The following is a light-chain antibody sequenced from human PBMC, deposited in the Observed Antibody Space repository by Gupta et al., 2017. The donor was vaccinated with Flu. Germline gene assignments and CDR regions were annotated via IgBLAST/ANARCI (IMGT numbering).Light chain of an antibody. CDR2: AAS. J-gene: IGKJ1*01. CDR1: QSISSY. CDR3: QLSDGTPPWT. V-gene: IGKV1-39*01. Sequence: DIQVTPSPSSLSAAVGDRVTITCRASQSISSYLNWYQQKPGKAPRLLISAASSLQSGVPSRFSGSGSGTDFTLTISSLQPEDLATYYCQLSDGTPPWTFGQGTKVEFK.